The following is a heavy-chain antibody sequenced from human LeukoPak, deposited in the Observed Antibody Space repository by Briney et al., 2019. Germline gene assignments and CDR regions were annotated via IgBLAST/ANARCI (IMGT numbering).Heavy chain of an antibody. J-gene: IGHJ4*02. CDR2: IYYSGST. CDR3: ATWGIAVAGTFDY. V-gene: IGHV4-59*08. Sequence: TPSETLSLTCTVSGGSISSSYWSWIRQPPGKGLEWFGYIYYSGSTNYNPSFKSRVAISVDTSKNQFSLKLSSVTAADTAVYYCATWGIAVAGTFDYWGQGTLVTVST. CDR1: GGSISSSY. D-gene: IGHD6-19*01.